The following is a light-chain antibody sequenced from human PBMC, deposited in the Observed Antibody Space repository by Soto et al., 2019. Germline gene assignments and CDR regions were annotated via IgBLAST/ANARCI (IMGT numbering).Light chain of an antibody. CDR1: QSISIY. V-gene: IGKV1-39*01. Sequence: DIQMTQSPSSLSASVGDRVTITCRASQSISIYLNWYQQKPGKAPKLLIYAASSLQSGVPSRFSGSGSGTDFTLTISSLQPEDFATYYCQQSYSFPLTFGQGTKVDIK. J-gene: IGKJ1*01. CDR2: AAS. CDR3: QQSYSFPLT.